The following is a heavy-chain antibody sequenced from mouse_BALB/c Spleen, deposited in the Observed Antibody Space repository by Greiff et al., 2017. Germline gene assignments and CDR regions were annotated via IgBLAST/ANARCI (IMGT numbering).Heavy chain of an antibody. Sequence: DVQLQESGPELVKPGASMKISCKASGYSFTGYTMNWVKQSHGKNLEWIGLINPYNGGTSYNQKFKGKATLTVDKSSSTAYMELLSLTSEDSAVYYCAREGYDGYSHYYAMDYWGQGTSVTVSS. V-gene: IGHV1-18*01. CDR1: GYSFTGYT. J-gene: IGHJ4*01. D-gene: IGHD2-3*01. CDR2: INPYNGGT. CDR3: AREGYDGYSHYYAMDY.